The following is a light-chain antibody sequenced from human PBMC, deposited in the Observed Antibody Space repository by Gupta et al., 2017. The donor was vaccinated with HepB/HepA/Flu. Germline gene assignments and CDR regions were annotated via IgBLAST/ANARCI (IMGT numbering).Light chain of an antibody. Sequence: SYVLTQPPSVSVAPGKTARITCGGNNIGSKSVHWYQQRPGQAPVLVVYDDSDRPSGIPERFSGSNSGNTATLTISRVEAGDEADYYCQVWDTSSDHPGVFGGGSKLTVL. CDR2: DDS. CDR1: NIGSKS. J-gene: IGLJ2*01. CDR3: QVWDTSSDHPGV. V-gene: IGLV3-21*03.